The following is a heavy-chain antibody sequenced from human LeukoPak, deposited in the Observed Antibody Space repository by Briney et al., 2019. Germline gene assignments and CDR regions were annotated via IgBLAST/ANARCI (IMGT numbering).Heavy chain of an antibody. Sequence: GGSLRLSCAASGFTFSSYAMSWVRQAPGKGLEWVSAISGSGGSTYYADSVKGRFTISRDNSRNTLYLQMNSLRAEDTAVYYCAKDVAVAGGGYYFDYWGQGTLVTVSS. CDR3: AKDVAVAGGGYYFDY. CDR2: ISGSGGST. J-gene: IGHJ4*02. D-gene: IGHD6-19*01. V-gene: IGHV3-23*01. CDR1: GFTFSSYA.